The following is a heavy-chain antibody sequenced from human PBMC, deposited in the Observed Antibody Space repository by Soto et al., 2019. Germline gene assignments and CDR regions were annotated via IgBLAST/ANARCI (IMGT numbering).Heavy chain of an antibody. Sequence: ASVKVSCKASGDTFTSNGISWVRQAPGQGLEWLAWISIYNGNTQYAQKVQGRVTMTTDTSTNTAYMELRSLRSDDTAVYYCARAPGSLSRPLVFDYWGQGTLVTVSS. CDR3: ARAPGSLSRPLVFDY. CDR1: GDTFTSNG. V-gene: IGHV1-18*04. J-gene: IGHJ4*02. CDR2: ISIYNGNT. D-gene: IGHD6-6*01.